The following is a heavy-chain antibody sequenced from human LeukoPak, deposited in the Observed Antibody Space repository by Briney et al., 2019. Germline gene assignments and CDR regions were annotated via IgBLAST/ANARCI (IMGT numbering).Heavy chain of an antibody. Sequence: ASVKVSCKASGYTFTSYGISWVRQAPGQGLEWMGWISAYNGNTNYAQKLQGRVTMTTDTSTSTAYMELRSLRSDDTAVYYCAREALRDHYLDAFDIWGQGTMVTVSS. D-gene: IGHD1-26*01. CDR1: GYTFTSYG. CDR3: AREALRDHYLDAFDI. J-gene: IGHJ3*02. V-gene: IGHV1-18*01. CDR2: ISAYNGNT.